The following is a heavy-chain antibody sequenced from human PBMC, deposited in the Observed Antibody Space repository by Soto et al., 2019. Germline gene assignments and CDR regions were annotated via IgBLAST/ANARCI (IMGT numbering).Heavy chain of an antibody. CDR2: INPKSGGT. Sequence: GASVKVSCKASRYSFTDYHIHWVRQAPGQGXEWLGRINPKSGGTSTAQKFQGWVTMTTDTSISTASMELTRLTSDDTAIYYCARGDSTDCSNGVCSFFYNHDMDVWGQGTTVTVSS. CDR3: ARGDSTDCSNGVCSFFYNHDMDV. V-gene: IGHV1-2*04. D-gene: IGHD2-8*01. J-gene: IGHJ6*02. CDR1: RYSFTDYH.